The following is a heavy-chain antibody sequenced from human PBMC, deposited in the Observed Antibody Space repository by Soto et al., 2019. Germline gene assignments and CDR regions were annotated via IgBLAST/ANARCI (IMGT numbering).Heavy chain of an antibody. J-gene: IGHJ4*02. V-gene: IGHV3-23*01. D-gene: IGHD5-18*01. CDR1: GFTFSSYA. CDR2: ISGSGGST. Sequence: EVQLLESGGGLVQPGGSLRLSCAASGFTFSSYAMSGVRQAPGKGLEWVSAISGSGGSTYYADSVKGRFTISRDNSKNTLYLQMNSLRAEDTAVYYCAKVWVGTIGAMVSEAHFFNYYFDYWGQGTLVTVSS. CDR3: AKVWVGTIGAMVSEAHFFNYYFDY.